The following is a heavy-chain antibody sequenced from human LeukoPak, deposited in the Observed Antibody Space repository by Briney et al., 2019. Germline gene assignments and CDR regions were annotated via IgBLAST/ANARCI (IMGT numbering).Heavy chain of an antibody. J-gene: IGHJ4*02. V-gene: IGHV3-43*01. D-gene: IGHD6-6*01. CDR1: GFTFDDYT. CDR3: AKDRTPYSSSSDY. Sequence: GGSLRLSCAASGFTFDDYTMHWVRQAPGKGLEWVSLISWDGGSTYYADSVKGRFTISRDNSKNSLYLQMNSLRTEDTALYYCAKDRTPYSSSSDYWGQGTLVTVSS. CDR2: ISWDGGST.